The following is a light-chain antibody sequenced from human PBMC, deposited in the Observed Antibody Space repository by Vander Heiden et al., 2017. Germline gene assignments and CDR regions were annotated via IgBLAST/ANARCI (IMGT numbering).Light chain of an antibody. CDR3: SSYTSSSTPVV. J-gene: IGLJ2*01. CDR2: DVS. V-gene: IGLV2-14*04. Sequence: GQSITISCTGTSSDVGGYNYVSWYQQHPGKAPKLMIYDVSNRPSGVSKRFSGSKSGNPASLTISGLQAEDEADYYCSSYTSSSTPVVFGGGTKLTVL. CDR1: SSDVGGYNY.